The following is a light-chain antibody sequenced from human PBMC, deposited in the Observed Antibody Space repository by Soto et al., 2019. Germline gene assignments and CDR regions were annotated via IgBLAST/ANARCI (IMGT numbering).Light chain of an antibody. J-gene: IGKJ1*01. CDR2: GAS. CDR3: QQYGASWWT. CDR1: QTVSNNY. Sequence: EIVLTQSPGTLSLSPGERATLSCRASQTVSNNYLAWYQQKPGQAPRLLIYGASSRATGIPDRFRGSGSGTDFTLTISRLEPEDFAVYFCQQYGASWWTFCQGTKVEIK. V-gene: IGKV3-20*01.